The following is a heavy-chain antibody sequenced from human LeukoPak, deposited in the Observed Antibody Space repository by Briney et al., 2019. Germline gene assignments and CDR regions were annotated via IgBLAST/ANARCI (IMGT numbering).Heavy chain of an antibody. CDR1: GGSISSGSYY. CDR3: ARDPICTNGVCYWDAFDI. V-gene: IGHV4-61*02. D-gene: IGHD2-8*01. J-gene: IGHJ3*02. Sequence: SQTLSLTCTVSGGSISSGSYYWSWIRQPAGKGLEWIGRIYTSGSTNYNPSLKSRVTISVDTSKNQFSLKLSSVTAADTAVYYCARDPICTNGVCYWDAFDIWGQGTMVTVSS. CDR2: IYTSGST.